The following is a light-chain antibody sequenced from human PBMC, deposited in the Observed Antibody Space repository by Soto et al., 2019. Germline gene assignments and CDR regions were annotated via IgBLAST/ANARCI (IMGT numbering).Light chain of an antibody. J-gene: IGKJ4*01. CDR2: DAS. CDR3: HQYYRYPLT. CDR1: QSFSRW. V-gene: IGKV1-5*01. Sequence: DIQMTQSPSTLSASVGDRVTITCRASQSFSRWLAWYQQKPGKAPKVLIYDASILANGVPSRFSGSESGTEFTLTISRLRPDDFATYYWHQYYRYPLTFGGGTTVETK.